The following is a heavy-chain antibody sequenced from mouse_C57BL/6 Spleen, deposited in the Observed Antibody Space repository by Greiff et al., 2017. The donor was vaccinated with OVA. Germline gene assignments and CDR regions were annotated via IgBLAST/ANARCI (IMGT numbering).Heavy chain of an antibody. Sequence: VQLQQSGPVLVKPGASVKMSCKASGYTFTDYYMNWVKQSHGKSLEWIGVINPYNGGTSYNQKFKGKATLTVDKSSSTAYMELNSLTSEDSAVYYCARYYSNYGFYAMDYWGQGTSVTVSS. J-gene: IGHJ4*01. CDR2: INPYNGGT. D-gene: IGHD2-5*01. CDR1: GYTFTDYY. CDR3: ARYYSNYGFYAMDY. V-gene: IGHV1-19*01.